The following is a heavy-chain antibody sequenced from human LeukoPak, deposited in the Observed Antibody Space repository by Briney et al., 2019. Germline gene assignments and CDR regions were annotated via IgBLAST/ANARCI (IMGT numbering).Heavy chain of an antibody. D-gene: IGHD1-1*01. J-gene: IGHJ6*03. CDR3: ARAILPYTGNHHYYYMDV. V-gene: IGHV4-4*07. Sequence: SETLSLTCTVSGGSISSYYWSWIRQPAGKGLEWIGRIDTSGNTNYKPSLKSRVTMSVDTSKNQFSLKLSSVTAADTAVYYCARAILPYTGNHHYYYMDVWGKGTSVTVSS. CDR2: IDTSGNT. CDR1: GGSISSYY.